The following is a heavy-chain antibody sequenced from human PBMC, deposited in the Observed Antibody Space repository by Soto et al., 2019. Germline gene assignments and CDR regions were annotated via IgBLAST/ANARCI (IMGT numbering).Heavy chain of an antibody. CDR3: ARSRYYYDSSGYYQYYFDY. J-gene: IGHJ4*02. V-gene: IGHV4-59*08. Sequence: SETLSLTCTVSGGSISSYYWSWIRQPPGKGLEWIGYIYYSGSANYNPSLKSRVAISIDTSKNQFSLKLSSVTAADTAVYYCARSRYYYDSSGYYQYYFDYWGQGTLVTVSS. D-gene: IGHD3-22*01. CDR1: GGSISSYY. CDR2: IYYSGSA.